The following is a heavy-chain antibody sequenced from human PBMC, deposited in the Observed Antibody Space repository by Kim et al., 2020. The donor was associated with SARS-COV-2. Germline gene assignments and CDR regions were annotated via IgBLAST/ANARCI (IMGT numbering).Heavy chain of an antibody. Sequence: GGSLRLSCAASGFTFSSYAMHWVRQAPGKGLEWVAVISYDGSNKYYADSVKGRFTISRDNSKNTLYLQMNSLRAEDTAVYYCARDDLIVVVITKGLSSPGFDYWGQGTLVTVSS. V-gene: IGHV3-30*04. J-gene: IGHJ4*02. D-gene: IGHD3-22*01. CDR3: ARDDLIVVVITKGLSSPGFDY. CDR2: ISYDGSNK. CDR1: GFTFSSYA.